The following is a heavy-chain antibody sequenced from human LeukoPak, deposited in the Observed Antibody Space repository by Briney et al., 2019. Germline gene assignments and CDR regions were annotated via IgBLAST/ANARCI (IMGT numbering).Heavy chain of an antibody. CDR3: VGYYYGSGSYHNYPNFDY. V-gene: IGHV4-34*01. CDR1: GGSFSGHY. D-gene: IGHD3-10*01. CDR2: INHRGST. Sequence: SETLSLTCAVYGGSFSGHYGSWIRQPPGKGLEWIGEINHRGSTNYHPSLKSRVTISGDTSKNQFSLKLSSVTAADTAVYYCVGYYYGSGSYHNYPNFDYWGQGTLVTVSS. J-gene: IGHJ4*02.